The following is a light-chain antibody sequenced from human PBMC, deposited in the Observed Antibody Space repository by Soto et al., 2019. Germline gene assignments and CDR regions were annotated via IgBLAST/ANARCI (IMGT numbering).Light chain of an antibody. CDR1: QSISKY. V-gene: IGKV3-11*01. CDR3: QQYNNWPRT. CDR2: DAS. J-gene: IGKJ1*01. Sequence: EIVLTQSPATLSLSPGERATLSCRASQSISKYLAWYQQKPGQAPRLLIYDASNRATGIPARFSGSGSGTDFTLTISSLEPEDFAVYYCQQYNNWPRTFGQGTKVDIK.